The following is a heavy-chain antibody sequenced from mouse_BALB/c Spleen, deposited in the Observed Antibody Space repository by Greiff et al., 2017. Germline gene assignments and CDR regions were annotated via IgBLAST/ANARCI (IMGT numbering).Heavy chain of an antibody. J-gene: IGHJ2*01. CDR2: IDPSDSYT. CDR3: AKTARATLDY. CDR1: GYTFTSYW. D-gene: IGHD3-2*01. Sequence: VQLQQSGAELVKPGASVKLSCKASGYTFTSYWMHWVKQRPGQGLEWIGEIDPSDSYTNYNQKFKGKATLTVDKSSSTAYMQLSSLTSEDSAVYYCAKTARATLDYWGQGTTLTVSS. V-gene: IGHV1-69*02.